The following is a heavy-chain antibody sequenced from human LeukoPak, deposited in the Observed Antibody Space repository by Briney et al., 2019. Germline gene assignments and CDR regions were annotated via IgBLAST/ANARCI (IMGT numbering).Heavy chain of an antibody. CDR1: GGSFSGYY. CDR3: ARVPESMVRFDY. J-gene: IGHJ4*02. V-gene: IGHV4-34*01. D-gene: IGHD3-10*01. Sequence: SETLSLTCAVYGGSFSGYYWSWIRQPPGKGLEWIGEINHSGSTNYNPSLKSRVTISVDTSKNQFSLKLSSVTAADTAVYYCARVPESMVRFDYWGQGTLVTVSS. CDR2: INHSGST.